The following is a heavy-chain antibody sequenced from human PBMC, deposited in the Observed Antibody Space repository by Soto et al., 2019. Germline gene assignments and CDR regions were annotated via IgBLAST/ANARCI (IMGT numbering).Heavy chain of an antibody. D-gene: IGHD5-12*01. J-gene: IGHJ4*02. Sequence: QVQLQESGPGLVKPSETLSLTCTVSGGSVSSGSYYWSWIRQPPGKGLEWIGYIYYSGSTNYNPSLKRRVTISVDTSKNPFTLKLSSVTAADTAVYYCASGYDQRYYFDYWGQGTLVTVSS. CDR1: GGSVSSGSYY. CDR2: IYYSGST. CDR3: ASGYDQRYYFDY. V-gene: IGHV4-61*01.